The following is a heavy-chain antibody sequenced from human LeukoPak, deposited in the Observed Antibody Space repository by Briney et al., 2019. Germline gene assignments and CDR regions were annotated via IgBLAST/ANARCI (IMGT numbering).Heavy chain of an antibody. CDR2: INPNSGGT. V-gene: IGHV1-2*02. J-gene: IGHJ5*02. Sequence: ASVKVSCTASRYTFTGYYMHWVRQAPGHGREWMGWINPNSGGTNYAQKFQGRVTMTRHTSISTAYMELSRLRSDDTAAYYCARDPGRFDPWGQGTLVTVSS. CDR1: RYTFTGYY. CDR3: ARDPGRFDP.